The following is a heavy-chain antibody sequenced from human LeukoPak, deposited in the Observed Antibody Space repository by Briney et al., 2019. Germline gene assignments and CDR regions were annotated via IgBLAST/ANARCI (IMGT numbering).Heavy chain of an antibody. J-gene: IGHJ4*02. CDR2: IYSGGST. CDR3: AKLVVVTAPFDY. D-gene: IGHD2-21*02. Sequence: PGGSLRLSCAASGFTVSSNQMSWVRQAPGKGLEWVSIIYSGGSTYYADSVKGRFTISRDNSKNTLYLQMNSLRAEDTAVYYCAKLVVVTAPFDYWGQGTLVTVSS. CDR1: GFTVSSNQ. V-gene: IGHV3-53*01.